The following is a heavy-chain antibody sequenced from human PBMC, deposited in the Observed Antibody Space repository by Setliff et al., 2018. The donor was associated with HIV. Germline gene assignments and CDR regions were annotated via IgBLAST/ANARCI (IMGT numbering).Heavy chain of an antibody. D-gene: IGHD6-13*01. CDR1: GGSISSNSYY. V-gene: IGHV4-39*01. CDR2: IYYSGST. J-gene: IGHJ4*02. Sequence: SETLSLTCTVSGGSISSNSYYWGWFRQPPGKGLEWIGSIYYSGSTHYTPSLKSRVTLSVDTSQNQYSLKLNSVTAADTAVYYCARRGIAAAGSDSWGQGTLVTVSS. CDR3: ARRGIAAAGSDS.